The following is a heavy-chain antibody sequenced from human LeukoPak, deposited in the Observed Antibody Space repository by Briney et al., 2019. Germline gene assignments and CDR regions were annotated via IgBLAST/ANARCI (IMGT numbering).Heavy chain of an antibody. V-gene: IGHV4-39*01. CDR2: IFYSGST. CDR1: GGSISNYY. CDR3: ARLGLPEDYFDY. J-gene: IGHJ4*02. Sequence: SETLSLTCTVSGGSISNYYWSWIRQPPGKGLEWIGNIFYSGSTYSNPSLRSRVTISVDTSKNQFSLNLSSVTAADTAVYYCARLGLPEDYFDYWGQGTLVTVSS. D-gene: IGHD1-14*01.